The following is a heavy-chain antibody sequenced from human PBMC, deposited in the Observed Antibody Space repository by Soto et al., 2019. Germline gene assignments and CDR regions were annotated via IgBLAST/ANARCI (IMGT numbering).Heavy chain of an antibody. CDR3: ARLMSGGYDFNS. V-gene: IGHV3-74*01. D-gene: IGHD5-12*01. CDR2: STPGGRTT. Sequence: EVQLEESGGGLVQPGGSLRLSCAASGFTLSSYCMHWVRQASGKGLVWVSRSTPGGRTTSNADSVEGRFTISRDNAKNMLYLEISDLRVEDPAVYYCARLMSGGYDFNSWGQGTLVTVSS. J-gene: IGHJ4*02. CDR1: GFTLSSYC.